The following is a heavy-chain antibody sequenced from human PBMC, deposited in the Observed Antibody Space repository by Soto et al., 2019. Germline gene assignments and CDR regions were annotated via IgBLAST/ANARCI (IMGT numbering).Heavy chain of an antibody. J-gene: IGHJ3*02. CDR2: INNRGGST. D-gene: IGHD2-21*02. CDR1: GFILSSHT. CDR3: VKTVCFGGNCYFAAFDI. V-gene: IGHV3-23*01. Sequence: PGGSLRLSCAASGFILSSHTMGWVRQPPGKGLQWVSAINNRGGSTLYADSVKGRFTISRDNSKNTVFLQMNSLRAEDTAAYYCVKTVCFGGNCYFAAFDIWGQGTVVTVSS.